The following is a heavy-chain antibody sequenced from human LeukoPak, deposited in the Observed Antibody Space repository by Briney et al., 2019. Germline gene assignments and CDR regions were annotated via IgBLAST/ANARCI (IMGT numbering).Heavy chain of an antibody. V-gene: IGHV3-7*01. CDR1: GFIFSNYW. J-gene: IGHJ4*02. CDR3: ARDFRFLDDY. D-gene: IGHD3-3*01. Sequence: GGSLRLSCAASGFIFSNYWMTWVRQAPGKGLEWVGNIKQDGSEKYYVDSVKGRFTISRDNAKNSLYLQMNSLRAEDTAVYYCARDFRFLDDYWGQGTLVTVSS. CDR2: IKQDGSEK.